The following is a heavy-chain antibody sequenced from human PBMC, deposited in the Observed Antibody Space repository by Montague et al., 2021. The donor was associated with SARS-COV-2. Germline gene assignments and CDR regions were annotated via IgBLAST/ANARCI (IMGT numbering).Heavy chain of an antibody. V-gene: IGHV6-1*01. CDR1: GDSVSSKSVA. Sequence: CAISGDSVSSKSVAWNWIRQSPSRGLEWLGRTYYRSKWDSDYAESVKXRLVITPDTSKNQVSLQLNSVIPEDTAVYFCASSGITLTGLDAFDIWGQGTMVTASS. CDR2: TYYRSKWDS. J-gene: IGHJ3*02. D-gene: IGHD3-9*01. CDR3: ASSGITLTGLDAFDI.